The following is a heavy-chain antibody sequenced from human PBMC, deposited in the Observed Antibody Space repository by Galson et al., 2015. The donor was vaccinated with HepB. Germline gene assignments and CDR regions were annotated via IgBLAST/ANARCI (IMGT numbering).Heavy chain of an antibody. CDR3: ASGKNLPGIAAAGTGGGFDY. V-gene: IGHV5-51*03. CDR1: GYSFTSYW. Sequence: QSGAEVKKPGESLKISCKGSGYSFTSYWIGWVRQMPGKGLEWMGIIYPGDSDTRYSPSFQGQVTISADKSISTAYLQWSSLKASDTAMYYCASGKNLPGIAAAGTGGGFDYWGQGTLVTVSS. D-gene: IGHD6-13*01. J-gene: IGHJ4*02. CDR2: IYPGDSDT.